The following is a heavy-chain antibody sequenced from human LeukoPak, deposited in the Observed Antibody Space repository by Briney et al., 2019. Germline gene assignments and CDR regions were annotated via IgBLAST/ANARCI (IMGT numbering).Heavy chain of an antibody. CDR3: ARDWPNYYDSSGP. CDR1: GLTFSSYV. Sequence: GGSLRLSCAASGLTFSSYVMSWVRQAPGKGLEWVSGINDGGGYTYYADSVKGRFTISRDNAKNSLYLQMNSLRAEDTAVYYCARDWPNYYDSSGPWGQGTLVTVSS. J-gene: IGHJ5*02. D-gene: IGHD3-22*01. CDR2: INDGGGYT. V-gene: IGHV3-21*01.